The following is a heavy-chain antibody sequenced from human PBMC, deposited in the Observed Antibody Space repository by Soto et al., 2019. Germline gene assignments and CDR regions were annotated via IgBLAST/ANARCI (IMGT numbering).Heavy chain of an antibody. CDR3: ARDSRNRNFFDY. Sequence: GESLKISCAASGFTVSSNYMTWVRQAPGKGLEWVSVIYSGGNTYYTDSVKGRFTISRDNSKNTLYLQMNSLRAEDTALYYCARDSRNRNFFDYWGQGTLVTVSS. V-gene: IGHV3-53*01. CDR2: IYSGGNT. J-gene: IGHJ4*02. D-gene: IGHD2-2*01. CDR1: GFTVSSNY.